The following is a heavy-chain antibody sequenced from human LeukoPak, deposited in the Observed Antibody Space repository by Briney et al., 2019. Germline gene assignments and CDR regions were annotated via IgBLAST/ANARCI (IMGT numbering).Heavy chain of an antibody. CDR1: GYTFTSYD. CDR3: ARVSSGWYVAFDI. CDR2: TNPNSGNT. V-gene: IGHV1-8*01. J-gene: IGHJ3*02. Sequence: ASVKVSCKASGYTFTSYDINWVRQATGQGLEWMGWTNPNSGNTGYAQKFQGRVTMTRNTSISTAYMELSSLRSEDTAVYYCARVSSGWYVAFDIWGQGTMVTVSS. D-gene: IGHD6-19*01.